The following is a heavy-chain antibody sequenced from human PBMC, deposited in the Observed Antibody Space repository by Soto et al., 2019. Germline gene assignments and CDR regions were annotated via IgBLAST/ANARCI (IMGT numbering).Heavy chain of an antibody. CDR1: GFTFTNYF. Sequence: QVQLVQSGAEVKKPGASVKVSCKASGFTFTNYFFHWVRQAPRQGLEWMGIISPYDVSKNYQQSLQGRVTMTSDTSTSTVYMELRSLRSEDTAVYFCARGDGRGSTGFYYYYGMDVWGHGTMITVSS. CDR2: ISPYDVSK. J-gene: IGHJ6*02. CDR3: ARGDGRGSTGFYYYYGMDV. V-gene: IGHV1-46*01. D-gene: IGHD1-26*01.